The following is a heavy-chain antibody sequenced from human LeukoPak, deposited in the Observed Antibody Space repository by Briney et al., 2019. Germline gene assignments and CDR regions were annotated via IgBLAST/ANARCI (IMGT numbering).Heavy chain of an antibody. J-gene: IGHJ6*04. V-gene: IGHV3-49*04. D-gene: IGHD5-12*01. CDR2: IRSKDNDGTT. CDR3: TRDRWGGGYISRGMDV. CDR1: EFTFGDYA. Sequence: GGSLRLSCTASEFTFGDYAISWVRQAPGKGLEWLGFIRSKDNDGTTNYAASVKGRFIISRDDSKSVAYLEMNDVKIEDTAVYYCTRDRWGGGYISRGMDVWGKGTTVTISS.